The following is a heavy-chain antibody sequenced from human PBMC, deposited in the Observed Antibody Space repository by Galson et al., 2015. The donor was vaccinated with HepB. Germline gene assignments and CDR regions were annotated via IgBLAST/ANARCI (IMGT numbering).Heavy chain of an antibody. J-gene: IGHJ3*02. Sequence: SVKVSCKASGGTFSSYAISWVRQAPGQGLEWMGRTIPILGIANYAQKFQGRVTITADKSTSTAYMELSSLRSEDTAVYYCARDSSGYYPYAFDIWGQGTMVTVSS. D-gene: IGHD3-22*01. CDR1: GGTFSSYA. V-gene: IGHV1-69*04. CDR2: TIPILGIA. CDR3: ARDSSGYYPYAFDI.